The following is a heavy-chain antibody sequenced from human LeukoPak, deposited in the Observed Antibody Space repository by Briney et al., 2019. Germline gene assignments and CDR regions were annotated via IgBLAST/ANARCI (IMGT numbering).Heavy chain of an antibody. CDR1: GGSISSYY. V-gene: IGHV4-59*01. D-gene: IGHD6-19*01. CDR3: AIGWGFIAVTQGAFDI. Sequence: PPKTLSLTCTVSGGSISSYYWSWIRQPPGKGLEWIGYIYYSGSTNYNPSLKSRVTISVDTSKNQFSLKLSSVTAADTAVYYCAIGWGFIAVTQGAFDIWGQGTMVTVSS. CDR2: IYYSGST. J-gene: IGHJ3*02.